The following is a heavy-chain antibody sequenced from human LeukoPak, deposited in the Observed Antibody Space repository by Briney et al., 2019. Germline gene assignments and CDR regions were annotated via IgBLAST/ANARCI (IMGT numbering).Heavy chain of an antibody. CDR2: IYYSGST. CDR1: GVSISSGSYY. D-gene: IGHD3-3*01. Sequence: SETLSLTCTVSGVSISSGSYYWSWIRQPAGKGLEWIGYIYYSGSTYYNPSLKSRVTISVDTSKNQFSLKLSSVTAADTAVYYCARIPSYYYDFWSGTPYPNYYMDVWGKGTTVTVSS. CDR3: ARIPSYYYDFWSGTPYPNYYMDV. V-gene: IGHV4-61*10. J-gene: IGHJ6*03.